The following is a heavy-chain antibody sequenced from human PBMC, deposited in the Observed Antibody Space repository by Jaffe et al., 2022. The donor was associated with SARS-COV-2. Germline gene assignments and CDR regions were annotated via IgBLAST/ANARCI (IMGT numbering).Heavy chain of an antibody. Sequence: EVQLLESGGGLVQPGGSLRLSCAASGFTYGNSAMSWVRQAPGKGLDWVSAISGSGGTTFYADSVKGRFTISRDNSRNTLYLKMNSLRAEDTAVYYCAKESGTVSTPYVDYWGQGTLVTVSS. J-gene: IGHJ4*02. D-gene: IGHD4-17*01. CDR1: GFTYGNSA. V-gene: IGHV3-23*01. CDR2: ISGSGGTT. CDR3: AKESGTVSTPYVDY.